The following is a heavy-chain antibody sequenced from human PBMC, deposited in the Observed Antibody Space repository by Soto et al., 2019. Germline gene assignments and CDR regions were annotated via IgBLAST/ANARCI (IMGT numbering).Heavy chain of an antibody. D-gene: IGHD3-10*01. V-gene: IGHV3-11*01. CDR1: GFSFSDHY. CDR3: AGDPYYYASDY. CDR2: ISSGGSTI. J-gene: IGHJ4*02. Sequence: GALRLSCVASGFSFSDHYMTWIRQAPGKGLEWVSYISSGGSTIYYADSVKGRFTVSRDNAKNSLYLQMDSLRAEDTAVYYCAGDPYYYASDYWGQGTLVTVSS.